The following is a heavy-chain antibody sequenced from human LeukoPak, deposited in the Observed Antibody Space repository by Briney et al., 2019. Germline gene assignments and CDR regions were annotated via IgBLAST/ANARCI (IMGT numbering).Heavy chain of an antibody. D-gene: IGHD4-23*01. CDR2: FDPEDGET. V-gene: IGHV1-24*01. J-gene: IGHJ4*02. CDR3: ARQDDYGGKGFDY. CDR1: GYTLTELS. Sequence: ASVKVSCKVSGYTLTELSMHWVRQAPGKGLEWMGGFDPEDGETIYAQKFQGRVTMTTDTSTSTAYMELRSLRSDDTAVYYCARQDDYGGKGFDYWGQGTLVTVSS.